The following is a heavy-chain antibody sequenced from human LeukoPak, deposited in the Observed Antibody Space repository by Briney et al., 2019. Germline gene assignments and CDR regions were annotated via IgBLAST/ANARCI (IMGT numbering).Heavy chain of an antibody. CDR2: ISYDGGNT. CDR3: AKEGTGIHFDY. V-gene: IGHV3-30-3*01. Sequence: PGRSLRLSCAASGFTFSSNAIHWVRQAPGKVLEWVAEISYDGGNTYYADSVKGRFTISRDNSKNTLYLQMNSLRAEDTAVYYCAKEGTGIHFDYWGQGTLVTVSS. CDR1: GFTFSSNA. D-gene: IGHD1-1*01. J-gene: IGHJ4*02.